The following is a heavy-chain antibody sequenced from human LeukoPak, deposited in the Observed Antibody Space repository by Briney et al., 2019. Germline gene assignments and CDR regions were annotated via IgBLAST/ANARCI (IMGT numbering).Heavy chain of an antibody. D-gene: IGHD6-19*01. CDR1: GGSISSGGYS. J-gene: IGHJ5*02. V-gene: IGHV4-30-2*01. CDR2: IYQSGST. Sequence: PSETLSLTCAVSGGSISSGGYSWSWIRQPPGKGLEWIGYIYQSGSTYYNPSLKSRVTISVDRSKNQFSLKLSSVTAADTAVYYCARQGYSSGWYPNWFDPWGQGTLVTVSS. CDR3: ARQGYSSGWYPNWFDP.